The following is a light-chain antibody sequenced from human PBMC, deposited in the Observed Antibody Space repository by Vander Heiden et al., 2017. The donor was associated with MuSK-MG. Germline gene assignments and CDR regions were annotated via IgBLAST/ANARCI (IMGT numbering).Light chain of an antibody. V-gene: IGLV2-14*01. CDR3: SSYTSSSTKV. CDR2: EVN. J-gene: IGLJ3*02. Sequence: QSALTQPASVSGSPGQSITISCTGTSSDVGGYNYVSWYQQHPGKAPKLIIYEVNNRPSGVSNRFSGSKSGNTASLSISGLQAEDEADYYCSSYTSSSTKVLGGGTKLTVI. CDR1: SSDVGGYNY.